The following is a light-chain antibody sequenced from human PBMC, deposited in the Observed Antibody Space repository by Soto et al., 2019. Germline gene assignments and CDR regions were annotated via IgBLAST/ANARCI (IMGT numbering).Light chain of an antibody. CDR2: GAS. Sequence: DIQLSQSPSSVSASVGDRVTITCRASQSISNWLAWYQERPGKVPSLLIYGASNLQSGVPSRFSGGKSGTEYTLTINSLQPEDFATYFCQQANSFPITFGQGTRL. CDR3: QQANSFPIT. J-gene: IGKJ5*01. CDR1: QSISNW. V-gene: IGKV1-12*01.